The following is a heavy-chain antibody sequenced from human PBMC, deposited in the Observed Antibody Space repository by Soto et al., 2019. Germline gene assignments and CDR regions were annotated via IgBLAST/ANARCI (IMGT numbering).Heavy chain of an antibody. V-gene: IGHV1-3*01. J-gene: IGHJ4*02. Sequence: ASVKVSCKASGHTFTNYAMHWVRQAPGQRLEWMGWINAGNGNTKYAQKFQGRVTMTRDTSASTAYMELSSLRSEDTAVYYCARDSNDSSGYPDYWGQGTLVTVSS. D-gene: IGHD3-22*01. CDR3: ARDSNDSSGYPDY. CDR2: INAGNGNT. CDR1: GHTFTNYA.